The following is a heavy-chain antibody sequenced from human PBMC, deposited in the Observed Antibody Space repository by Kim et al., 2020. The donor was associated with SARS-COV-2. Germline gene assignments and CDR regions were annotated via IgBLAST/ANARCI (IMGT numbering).Heavy chain of an antibody. V-gene: IGHV3-23*01. D-gene: IGHD3-10*01. CDR3: AKDRVLLWFGESEC. Sequence: AESVTGRFTISRDNSKNTLYLKMNSLRAEDTAVYYCAKDRVLLWFGESECWGQGTLVTVSS. J-gene: IGHJ4*02.